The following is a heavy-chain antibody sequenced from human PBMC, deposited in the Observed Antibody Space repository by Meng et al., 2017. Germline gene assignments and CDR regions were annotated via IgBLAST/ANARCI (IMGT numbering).Heavy chain of an antibody. CDR2: ISYSGAT. Sequence: QVQLQESGPRLVRPSQTLSLTCTVSGASISSAVFWIWIRQPPGKDLEWIGYISYSGATHYNPSLKSRLTISVDTAKNQFSLSLSPVTAADTAVYYCARVVGDCASCYKGWFDPWGQGTLVTVSS. D-gene: IGHD2-2*02. CDR1: GASISSAVF. V-gene: IGHV4-30-4*01. J-gene: IGHJ5*02. CDR3: ARVVGDCASCYKGWFDP.